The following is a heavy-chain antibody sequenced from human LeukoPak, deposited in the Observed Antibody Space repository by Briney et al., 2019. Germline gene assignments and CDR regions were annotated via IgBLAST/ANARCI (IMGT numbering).Heavy chain of an antibody. V-gene: IGHV4-39*07. CDR2: MYYIGST. CDR1: GGSISSSTYY. Sequence: SETLSLTCTVSGGSISSSTYYWGWIRQPPGKGLEWIASMYYIGSTYYNPSLQSRVTISQDTSKNQFSLKLDSVTAADTAVYYCVKEGFWGRGTLVTVSS. CDR3: VKEGF. J-gene: IGHJ4*02.